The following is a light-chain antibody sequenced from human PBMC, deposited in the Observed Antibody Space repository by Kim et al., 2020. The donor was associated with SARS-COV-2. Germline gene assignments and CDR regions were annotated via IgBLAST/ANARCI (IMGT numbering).Light chain of an antibody. V-gene: IGKV1-17*03. CDR3: LQHYHYPWT. CDR1: QGISMD. CDR2: TAS. Sequence: ASVGDRVTITCRASQGISMDLVWFQLKPGKVPKRLIYTASSLHSGVPSRFSGSGSGTEFTLTISRLQPEDFATYYCLQHYHYPWTFGQGTKVDIK. J-gene: IGKJ1*01.